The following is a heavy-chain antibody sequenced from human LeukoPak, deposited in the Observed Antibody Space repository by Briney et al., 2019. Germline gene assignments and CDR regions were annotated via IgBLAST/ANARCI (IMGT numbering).Heavy chain of an antibody. V-gene: IGHV1-2*02. CDR3: ARGFAARPLDY. CDR1: GYTFTGYY. Sequence: GASVKVSCKASGYTFTGYYMHWVRQAPGQGLEWMGWINPNSGGTNYAQKFQGRVTVTRDTSTTTVYMELSSLRSEDTAVYYCARGFAARPLDYWGLGTLVTVSS. D-gene: IGHD6-6*01. CDR2: INPNSGGT. J-gene: IGHJ4*02.